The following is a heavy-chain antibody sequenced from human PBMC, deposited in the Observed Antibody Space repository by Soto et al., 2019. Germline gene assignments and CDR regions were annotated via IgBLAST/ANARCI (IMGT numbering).Heavy chain of an antibody. J-gene: IGHJ6*02. D-gene: IGHD3-16*01. CDR2: ISSTASTI. V-gene: IGHV3-48*03. CDR1: GFAFSSYE. CDR3: ARAAGIMTRGFHGMDV. Sequence: EVQLVESGGGLVQPGGSLSLSCAASGFAFSSYEMNWVRQAPGQGLEWLSYISSTASTIHYADSVKGRFTISRDNANNSVYLQMNSLTADDSAVYYCARAAGIMTRGFHGMDVWGQGTTVTVSS.